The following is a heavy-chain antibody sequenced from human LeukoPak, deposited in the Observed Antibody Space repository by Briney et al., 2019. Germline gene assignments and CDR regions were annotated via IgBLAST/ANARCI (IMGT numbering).Heavy chain of an antibody. D-gene: IGHD3-10*01. CDR2: WEN. CDR1: GGSVSSGPYY. J-gene: IGHJ6*03. V-gene: IGHV4-61*01. CDR3: ASQLSKYSGTAYMDV. Sequence: PSETLSLTCTVSGGSVSSGPYYWSWIRQPPGEGLEWIGWENHYNVSLRSRVTISVDRSKNQFSLKLSSVTAADTAVYYCASQLSKYSGTAYMDVWGKGTTVTVSS.